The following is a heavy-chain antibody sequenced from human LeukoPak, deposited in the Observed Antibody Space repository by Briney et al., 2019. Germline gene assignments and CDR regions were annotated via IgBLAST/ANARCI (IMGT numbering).Heavy chain of an antibody. Sequence: GGSLRLSCAASGFTFSSYWMSWVRQAPGKGLEWVANIKEDGSEKYYVDSVKGRFTISRDNAKNSLYLQMNSLRVEDTAVYYCARALGDYGTQDWFDPWGQGTLVTVSS. CDR1: GFTFSSYW. CDR3: ARALGDYGTQDWFDP. D-gene: IGHD4-17*01. J-gene: IGHJ5*02. V-gene: IGHV3-7*01. CDR2: IKEDGSEK.